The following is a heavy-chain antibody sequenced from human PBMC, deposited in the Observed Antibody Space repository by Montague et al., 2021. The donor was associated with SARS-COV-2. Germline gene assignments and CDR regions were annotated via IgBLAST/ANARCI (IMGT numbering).Heavy chain of an antibody. CDR3: ARDLYWAFDA. CDR1: GDSVAEHRRR. J-gene: IGHJ3*01. Sequence: CAISGDSVAEHRRRSEEHTPEPQTHEQLVCSLQYETKRYETYAVSVQSRITITADTSKNQFSLHLNSVTPEDTAVYYCARDLYWAFDAWGLGTTVTVSA. D-gene: IGHD2-8*02. V-gene: IGHV6-1*01. CDR2: LQYETKRYE.